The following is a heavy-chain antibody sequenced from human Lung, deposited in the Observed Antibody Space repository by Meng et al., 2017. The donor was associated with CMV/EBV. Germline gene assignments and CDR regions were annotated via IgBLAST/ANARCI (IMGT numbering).Heavy chain of an antibody. Sequence: SETLSLXCTVSGASIDSDNYYWSWIRQPPGKGLEWIGYIYYSGSYFYNPSLKSRVIISLNMSKNQFSLYLSSVTAADTAVYYCARADYYNLMDVWGQGNTVTVSS. CDR3: ARADYYNLMDV. V-gene: IGHV4-30-4*08. J-gene: IGHJ6*02. CDR1: GASIDSDNYY. CDR2: IYYSGSY.